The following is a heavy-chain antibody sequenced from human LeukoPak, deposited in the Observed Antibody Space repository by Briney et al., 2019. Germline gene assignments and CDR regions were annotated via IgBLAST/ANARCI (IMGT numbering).Heavy chain of an antibody. CDR3: ATMEYCSGGSCPD. Sequence: ASEKVSCKVSGYTFTDYYMHWVQQAPGKGLEWMGLVDPEDGETIYAEKFQGRVTITADTSTDTAYMELSSLRSEDTAVYYCATMEYCSGGSCPDWGQGTLVTVSS. CDR2: VDPEDGET. J-gene: IGHJ4*02. D-gene: IGHD2-15*01. CDR1: GYTFTDYY. V-gene: IGHV1-69-2*01.